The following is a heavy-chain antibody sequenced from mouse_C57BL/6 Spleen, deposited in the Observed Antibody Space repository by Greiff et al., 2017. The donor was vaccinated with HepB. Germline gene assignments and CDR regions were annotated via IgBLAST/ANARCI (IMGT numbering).Heavy chain of an antibody. CDR3: ARSPLYYSNYPYYAMDY. V-gene: IGHV1-75*01. D-gene: IGHD2-5*01. CDR1: GYTFTDYY. CDR2: IFPGSGST. J-gene: IGHJ4*01. Sequence: QVQLQQSGPELVKPGASVKISCKASGYTFTDYYINWVKQRPGQGLEWIGWIFPGSGSTYYNEKFKGKATLTVDKSSSTAYMLLSSLTSEDSAVYFCARSPLYYSNYPYYAMDYWGQGTSVTVSS.